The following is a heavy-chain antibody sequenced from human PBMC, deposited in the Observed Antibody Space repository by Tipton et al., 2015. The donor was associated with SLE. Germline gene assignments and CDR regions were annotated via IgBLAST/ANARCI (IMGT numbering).Heavy chain of an antibody. CDR3: ARDQDIVATIRY. V-gene: IGHV4-39*07. D-gene: IGHD5-12*01. CDR1: GGSISSSSYY. CDR2: IYYSGST. J-gene: IGHJ4*02. Sequence: LRLSCTVSGGSISSSSYYWGWIRQPPGKGLEWIGSIYYSGSTYYNPSLKSRVTISVDTSKNQFSLRLSSVTAADTAVYYCARDQDIVATIRYWGQGTLVTVSS.